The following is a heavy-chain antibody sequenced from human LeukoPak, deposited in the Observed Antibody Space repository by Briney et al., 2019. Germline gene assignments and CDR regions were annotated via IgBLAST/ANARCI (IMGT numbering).Heavy chain of an antibody. V-gene: IGHV1-69*05. J-gene: IGHJ3*02. Sequence: GSSVKVSCKASGGTFSSYAISWVRQAPGQGLEWMGRIIPIFGTANYAQKFQGRVTITTDESTSTAYMELSSLRSEDTAVYYCARRGVAVADTEDAFDIWGQGTMVTVSS. CDR1: GGTFSSYA. CDR3: ARRGVAVADTEDAFDI. D-gene: IGHD6-19*01. CDR2: IIPIFGTA.